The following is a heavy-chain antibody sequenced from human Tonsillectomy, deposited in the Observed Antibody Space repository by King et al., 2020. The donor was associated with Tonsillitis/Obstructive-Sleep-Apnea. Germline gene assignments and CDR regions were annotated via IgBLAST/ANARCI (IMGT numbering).Heavy chain of an antibody. V-gene: IGHV1-18*01. CDR2: ISAYNGNT. D-gene: IGHD3-9*01. CDR1: GYTFTSYG. Sequence: QLVQSGAEVKKPGASVKVSCKASGYTFTSYGISWVRQAPGQGLEWMGWISAYNGNTNYAQKLQGRVTMTTDTSTSTAYMELRSLRSDDTAVYYCARVYYDILTGYYERAGNYYYDGMDVWGQGTTVTVSS. J-gene: IGHJ6*02. CDR3: ARVYYDILTGYYERAGNYYYDGMDV.